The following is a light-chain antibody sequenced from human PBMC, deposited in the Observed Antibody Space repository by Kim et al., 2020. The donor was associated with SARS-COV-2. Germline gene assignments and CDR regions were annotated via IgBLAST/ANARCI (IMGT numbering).Light chain of an antibody. J-gene: IGLJ2*01. CDR2: QDT. CDR3: QAWDINTVV. V-gene: IGLV3-1*01. Sequence: SYELTQPPSMSVSPGQTASITCSGDKLGDKYTCWYQQKAGQSPVLVIYQDTKRPSGIPERFSGPNSGNTATLTIRGTQAMDEADYFCQAWDINTVVFGGG. CDR1: KLGDKY.